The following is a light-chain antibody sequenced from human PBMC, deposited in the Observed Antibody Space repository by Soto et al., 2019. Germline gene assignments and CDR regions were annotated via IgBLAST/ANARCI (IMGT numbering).Light chain of an antibody. V-gene: IGKV3-15*01. CDR1: QSVSSN. CDR3: QQRSNWPPYT. J-gene: IGKJ2*01. Sequence: EVVMTQSPATLSVSPGERATLSCRASQSVSSNLAWYQQKPGQAPRLLIHGTSTRATGVPARFSGSGSGTESTLIISSLEPEDFAVYYCQQRSNWPPYTFGQGTKLEIK. CDR2: GTS.